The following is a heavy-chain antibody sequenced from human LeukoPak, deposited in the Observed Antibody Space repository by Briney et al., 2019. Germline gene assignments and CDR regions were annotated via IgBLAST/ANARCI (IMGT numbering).Heavy chain of an antibody. Sequence: GESLKISCKGSGYSFTSYWIGWVRQMPGKGLEWMGIIYPDDSDTRYSPSFKGQVTISADKSINTAYLQWSSLKASDTAMYYCARTSGLVGACTGWDYFDYWGQGTLVTISS. D-gene: IGHD1-26*01. CDR2: IYPDDSDT. V-gene: IGHV5-51*01. J-gene: IGHJ4*02. CDR3: ARTSGLVGACTGWDYFDY. CDR1: GYSFTSYW.